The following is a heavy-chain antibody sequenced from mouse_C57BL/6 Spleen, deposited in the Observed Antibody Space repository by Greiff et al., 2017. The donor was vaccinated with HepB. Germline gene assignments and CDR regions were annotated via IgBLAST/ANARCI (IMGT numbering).Heavy chain of an antibody. CDR1: GFTFSSYG. J-gene: IGHJ4*01. CDR3: ARRVDSSGYGAMDY. V-gene: IGHV5-6*01. Sequence: DVHLVESGGDLVKPGGSLKLSCAASGFTFSSYGMSWVRQIPDKRLEWVATISSGGSYTYYPDSVKGRFTISRDNAKNTLYLQMSSLKSEDTAMYYCARRVDSSGYGAMDYWGQGTSVTVSS. CDR2: ISSGGSYT. D-gene: IGHD3-2*02.